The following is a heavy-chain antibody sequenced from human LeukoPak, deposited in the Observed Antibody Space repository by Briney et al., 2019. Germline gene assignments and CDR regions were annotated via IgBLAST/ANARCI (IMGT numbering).Heavy chain of an antibody. CDR1: GGTFSSYA. D-gene: IGHD3-22*01. Sequence: SVKVSCKASGGTFSSYAIGWVRQAPGQGLEWMGRIIPIFGTANYAQKFQGRVTITTDESTSTAYMELSSLRSEDTAVYYCARGRGKNYYDSSGYYFNWFDPWGQGTLVTISS. CDR3: ARGRGKNYYDSSGYYFNWFDP. V-gene: IGHV1-69*05. CDR2: IIPIFGTA. J-gene: IGHJ5*02.